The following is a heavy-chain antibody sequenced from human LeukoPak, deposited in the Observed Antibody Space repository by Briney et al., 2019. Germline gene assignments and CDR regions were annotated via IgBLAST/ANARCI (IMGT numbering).Heavy chain of an antibody. J-gene: IGHJ4*02. V-gene: IGHV3-7*01. Sequence: GGSLRLSCAASGFTFSSYWMSWVRQAPGKGLEWVANIQQDGSEKYYVDSVKGRFSISRDNAKNSLYLQMNSLRAEDTAVYFCARDWLAAAGIVPPFDYWGQGILVTVSS. CDR3: ARDWLAAAGIVPPFDY. CDR1: GFTFSSYW. CDR2: IQQDGSEK. D-gene: IGHD6-13*01.